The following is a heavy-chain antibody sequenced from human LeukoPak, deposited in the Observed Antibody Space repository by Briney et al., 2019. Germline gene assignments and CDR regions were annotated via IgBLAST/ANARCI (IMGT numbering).Heavy chain of an antibody. CDR3: AKAVGSISWSFDY. D-gene: IGHD6-13*01. Sequence: PGGSLRLSCVASGFTFSNCAMSWVRQVPGKGLEWVSALGITTYYADSVKGRFTISRDNSKTTLYLQMDSLRGDDAAVYYCAKAVGSISWSFDYWGQGTLVTVSS. CDR2: LGITT. J-gene: IGHJ4*02. CDR1: GFTFSNCA. V-gene: IGHV3-23*01.